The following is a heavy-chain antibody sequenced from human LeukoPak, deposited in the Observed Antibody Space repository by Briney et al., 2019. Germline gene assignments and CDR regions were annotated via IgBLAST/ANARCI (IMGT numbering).Heavy chain of an antibody. Sequence: ASVKVSCKASGYTFTSYGITWVRQAPGQGLEWMGWISTYNGNTNYEQNLQDRVTMTTDTSTSTAYMELRSLTFDDTAVYYCARGSSTRDWGQGTLVTVSS. CDR3: ARGSSTRD. V-gene: IGHV1-18*01. D-gene: IGHD6-19*01. J-gene: IGHJ4*02. CDR1: GYTFTSYG. CDR2: ISTYNGNT.